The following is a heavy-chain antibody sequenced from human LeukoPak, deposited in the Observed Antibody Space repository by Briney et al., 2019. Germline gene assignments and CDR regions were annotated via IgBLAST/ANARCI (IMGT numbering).Heavy chain of an antibody. CDR1: GFTVSSNY. V-gene: IGHV3-66*01. D-gene: IGHD3-16*01. J-gene: IGHJ1*01. CDR3: ARDLNVAEYFQH. CDR2: IYSGGST. Sequence: GGSLRLSCAASGFTVSSNYMSWVRQAPGKGLEWVSVIYSGGSTYYADSVKGRFTISRDNSKNTLYLQMNSLRAEDTAVYYCARDLNVAEYFQHWGQGTLVTVSS.